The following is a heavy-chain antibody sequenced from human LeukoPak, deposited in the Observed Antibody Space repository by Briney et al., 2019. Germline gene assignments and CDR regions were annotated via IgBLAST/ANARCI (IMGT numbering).Heavy chain of an antibody. CDR2: ISSSGSTI. D-gene: IGHD2-2*01. Sequence: AGGSLRLSCAASGFTFSDYYMSWIRQAPGKGLEWVSYISSSGSTIYYADSVKGRFTISRDNAKNSLYLQMNSLRAEDTAVYYCASRVVAPRLRDAFDIWGQGTMVTVSS. V-gene: IGHV3-11*04. CDR1: GFTFSDYY. CDR3: ASRVVAPRLRDAFDI. J-gene: IGHJ3*02.